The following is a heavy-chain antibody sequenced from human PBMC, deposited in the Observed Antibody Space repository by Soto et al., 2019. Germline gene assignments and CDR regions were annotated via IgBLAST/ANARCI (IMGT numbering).Heavy chain of an antibody. Sequence: QVQLVQSGAEVKKPGSSVKVSCKASGGTFSSYTISWVRQAPGQGVEWMGRNIPILGKANYAQKLQGRVTITADKSTSTAYMELSSLRSEDPAVSYCAMESCRSTTRYRDYWGQGTLVTVSS. CDR2: NIPILGKA. CDR3: AMESCRSTTRYRDY. D-gene: IGHD2-2*02. CDR1: GGTFSSYT. J-gene: IGHJ4*02. V-gene: IGHV1-69*02.